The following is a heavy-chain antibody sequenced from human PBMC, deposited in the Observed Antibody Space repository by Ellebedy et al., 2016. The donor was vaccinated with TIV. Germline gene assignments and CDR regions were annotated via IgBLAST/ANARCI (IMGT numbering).Heavy chain of an antibody. CDR3: AGGWCYFDY. CDR1: GGSFSGYY. CDR2: IYTSGST. J-gene: IGHJ4*02. Sequence: SQTLSLTCXVYGGSFSGYYWSWIRQPPGKGLEWIGRIYTSGSTNYNPSLKSRVTMSVDTSKNQFSLKLSSVTAADTAVYYCAGGWCYFDYWGQGTLVTVSS. V-gene: IGHV4-4*07. D-gene: IGHD6-19*01.